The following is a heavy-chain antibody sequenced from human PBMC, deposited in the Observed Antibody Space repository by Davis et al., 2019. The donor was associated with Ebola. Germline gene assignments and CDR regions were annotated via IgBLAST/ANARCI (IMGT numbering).Heavy chain of an antibody. V-gene: IGHV3-23*01. CDR3: AREGKYRDESRTFDY. D-gene: IGHD2-2*01. Sequence: PGGSLRLSCAASGFTFSSYWMSWVRQAPGKGLEWVSAISGSGGSTYYADSVKGRFTISRDNSKNTLYLQMNSLRAEDTAVYYCAREGKYRDESRTFDYWGQGTLVTVSS. CDR1: GFTFSSYW. J-gene: IGHJ4*02. CDR2: ISGSGGST.